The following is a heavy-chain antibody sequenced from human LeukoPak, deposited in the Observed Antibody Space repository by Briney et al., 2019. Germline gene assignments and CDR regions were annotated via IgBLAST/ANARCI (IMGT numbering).Heavy chain of an antibody. J-gene: IGHJ4*02. CDR2: IYYSGST. Sequence: SETLSLTCTVSGGSISSYYWSWIRQPPGKGLEWIGYIYYSGSTNYNPSLRSRVTISVDTSKNQFSLKLSSVTAADTAVYYCARGGNYGDYDGYFDYWGQGTLITVSS. CDR3: ARGGNYGDYDGYFDY. D-gene: IGHD4-17*01. CDR1: GGSISSYY. V-gene: IGHV4-59*08.